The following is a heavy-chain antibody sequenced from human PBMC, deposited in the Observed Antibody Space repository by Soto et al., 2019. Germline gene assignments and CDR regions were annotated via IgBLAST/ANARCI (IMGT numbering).Heavy chain of an antibody. Sequence: GGSLRLSCAASGFTFGSYGMTWVRQAPGKGLECVSGITAATGTTYCADFVKGRFTISRDLSTNTLFLQMNSLRAADSAVYYCAKAKGRSNFYYSGLDVWGQGTTVTVSS. J-gene: IGHJ6*02. CDR2: ITAATGTT. CDR1: GFTFGSYG. CDR3: AKAKGRSNFYYSGLDV. V-gene: IGHV3-23*01. D-gene: IGHD1-26*01.